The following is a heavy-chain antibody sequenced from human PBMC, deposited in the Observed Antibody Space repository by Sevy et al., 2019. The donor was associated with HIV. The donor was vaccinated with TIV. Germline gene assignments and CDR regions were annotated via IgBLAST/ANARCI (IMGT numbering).Heavy chain of an antibody. J-gene: IGHJ4*02. CDR1: GYTLTELS. Sequence: ASVKVSCKVSGYTLTELSMHCVRQAPGKGLEWMGGFDPEDGETIYAQKFQGRVTMTEDTSTDTAYMELSSLRSEDTAVYYCATDAKYCSGGSCYGYWGQGTLVTVSS. CDR2: FDPEDGET. V-gene: IGHV1-24*01. D-gene: IGHD2-15*01. CDR3: ATDAKYCSGGSCYGY.